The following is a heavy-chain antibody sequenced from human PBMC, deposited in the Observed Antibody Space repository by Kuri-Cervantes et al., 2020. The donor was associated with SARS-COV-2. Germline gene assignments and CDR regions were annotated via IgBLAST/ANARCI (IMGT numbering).Heavy chain of an antibody. CDR2: ISYDGSNK. V-gene: IGHV3-30*03. Sequence: GESLKISCAASGFTFSSYGMHWVRQAPGKGLEWVAVISYDGSNKYYADSVKGRFSITRNNTKNTLYLQMNRLRAEDTAVYYCAREPSGDGDYYYYYGMDVWGQGTTVTVSS. D-gene: IGHD3-10*01. CDR3: AREPSGDGDYYYYYGMDV. CDR1: GFTFSSYG. J-gene: IGHJ6*02.